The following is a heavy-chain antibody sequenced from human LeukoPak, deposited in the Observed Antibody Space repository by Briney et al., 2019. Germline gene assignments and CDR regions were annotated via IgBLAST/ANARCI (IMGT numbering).Heavy chain of an antibody. Sequence: TGGSLRLSCAASGFTFSSYEMNWVRQAPGKGLEWVSYISSSGSTTYYADSVKGRFTISRDNSKNTLYLQMNSLRAEDTAVYYCAKCHPLDYYDSSGYLHYFDYWGQGTLVTVSS. V-gene: IGHV3-48*03. J-gene: IGHJ4*02. D-gene: IGHD3-22*01. CDR1: GFTFSSYE. CDR3: AKCHPLDYYDSSGYLHYFDY. CDR2: ISSSGSTT.